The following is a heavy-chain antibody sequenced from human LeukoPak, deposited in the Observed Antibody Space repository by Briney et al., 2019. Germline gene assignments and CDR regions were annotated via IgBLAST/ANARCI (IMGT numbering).Heavy chain of an antibody. J-gene: IGHJ5*02. V-gene: IGHV3-30*02. Sequence: GGSLRLSCAASGFTFSNYGMHWVRQAPGKGLEWVTYIRKDGSDKWYAKSVKGRFTISRDNSKNTVILQMNSLRPEDTALYYCAKDDQWSLDHWGQGALVTVSS. CDR1: GFTFSNYG. D-gene: IGHD2-15*01. CDR3: AKDDQWSLDH. CDR2: IRKDGSDK.